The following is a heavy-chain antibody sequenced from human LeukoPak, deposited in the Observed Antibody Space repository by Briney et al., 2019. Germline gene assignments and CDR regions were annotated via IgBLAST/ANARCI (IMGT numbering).Heavy chain of an antibody. D-gene: IGHD5-12*01. J-gene: IGHJ4*02. CDR3: AKGAYIVSSRIDY. Sequence: PGGPLRLSCTASGFTFSSYAMSWVRQAPGKGLEWVSAISGSGGSTYYADSVKGRFTISRDNSKNTLYLQMNSLRAEDTAVYYCAKGAYIVSSRIDYWGQGTLVTVSS. CDR2: ISGSGGST. V-gene: IGHV3-23*01. CDR1: GFTFSSYA.